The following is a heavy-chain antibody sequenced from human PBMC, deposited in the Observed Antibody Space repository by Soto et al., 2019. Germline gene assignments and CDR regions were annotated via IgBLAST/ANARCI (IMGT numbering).Heavy chain of an antibody. J-gene: IGHJ4*02. V-gene: IGHV4-30-4*01. CDR1: GASIYNGGYF. CDR3: GRRPTANHVDS. CDR2: IHNSGSP. Sequence: QVQLQESGPGLVRPSQTLSLTCSVSGASIYNGGYFWSWIRQSPGKGLEWIGHIHNSGSPYNNPSLNSRLPIPPDTSMDWFSLPLNSVTDADSLMYDCGRRPTANHVDSWGQGILATVSS.